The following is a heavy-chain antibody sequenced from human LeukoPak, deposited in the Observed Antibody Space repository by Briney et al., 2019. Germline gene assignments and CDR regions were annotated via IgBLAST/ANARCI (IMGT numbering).Heavy chain of an antibody. V-gene: IGHV1-2*06. CDR1: GYTFTGYY. CDR2: INPNNGGT. D-gene: IGHD3-22*01. J-gene: IGHJ3*02. CDR3: AGEDNSSGYRLFDI. Sequence: ASVKVSCKASGYTFTGYYIHWVRQAPGQGLDWMGRINPNNGGTNYAQKFQGRVTMTRDMSMSTAYMELSRLRSDDTAVYYCAGEDNSSGYRLFDIWGQGTVVTVPS.